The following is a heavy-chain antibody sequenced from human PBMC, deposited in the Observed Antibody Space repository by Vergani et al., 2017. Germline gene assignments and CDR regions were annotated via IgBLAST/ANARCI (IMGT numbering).Heavy chain of an antibody. CDR1: GDSVSSNSAA. CDR3: ARGSYPPRSSSFDY. D-gene: IGHD6-6*01. Sequence: QVQLQQSGPGLVKPSQTLSLTCAISGDSVSSNSAAWNWIRQSPSRGLEWLGRTYYRSKWYNDYAVSVKSRRTLNPXTSKNQFSLQLNSVTPEDTAVYYCARGSYPPRSSSFDYWGQGTLVTVSS. V-gene: IGHV6-1*01. J-gene: IGHJ4*02. CDR2: TYYRSKWYN.